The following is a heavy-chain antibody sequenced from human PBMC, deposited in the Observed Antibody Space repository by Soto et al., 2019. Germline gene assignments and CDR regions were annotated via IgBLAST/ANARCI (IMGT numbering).Heavy chain of an antibody. CDR2: ISSSGTTI. D-gene: IGHD6-13*01. Sequence: GASLRLSCAASGFTFSSYEMNWVRQAPGKGLEWVSYISSSGTTIYYTDSVKGRFTISRDNAKKSLYLQMNSLRAEDTAVYYCVRFGGAAAGPGDYWGQGTLVTVSS. V-gene: IGHV3-48*03. CDR1: GFTFSSYE. J-gene: IGHJ4*02. CDR3: VRFGGAAAGPGDY.